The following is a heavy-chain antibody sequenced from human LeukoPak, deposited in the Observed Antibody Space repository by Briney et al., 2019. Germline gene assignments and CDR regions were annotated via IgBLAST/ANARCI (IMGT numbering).Heavy chain of an antibody. CDR1: GFTFSGSA. Sequence: PGGSLRLSXAAPGFTFSGSAMHWVRQASGKGMEWVGRIRSKANSYATAYAASVKGRFTISRDDSKNTAYLQMNSLKTEDTAVYYCTRHYDDYVWGSYRYGYDYWGQGTLVTVSS. CDR3: TRHYDDYVWGSYRYGYDY. J-gene: IGHJ4*02. V-gene: IGHV3-73*01. D-gene: IGHD3-16*02. CDR2: IRSKANSYAT.